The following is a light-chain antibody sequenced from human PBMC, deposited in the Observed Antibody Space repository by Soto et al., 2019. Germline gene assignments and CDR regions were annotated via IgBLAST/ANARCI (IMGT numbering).Light chain of an antibody. CDR2: GAS. J-gene: IGKJ1*01. Sequence: AIRMTQSPSSLSASAGDRVAIACRASQDVGRYLAWYQQKPGQAPKLLIYGASTLQSGVPSRFSGGGSGTDFTLTISCLQSEDYATYYCQHYKNYPWTFGQGTTVEIK. V-gene: IGKV1-8*01. CDR3: QHYKNYPWT. CDR1: QDVGRY.